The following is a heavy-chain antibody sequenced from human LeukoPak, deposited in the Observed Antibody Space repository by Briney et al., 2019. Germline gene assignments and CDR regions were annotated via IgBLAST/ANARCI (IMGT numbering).Heavy chain of an antibody. CDR3: ARALHGGSGSYYNWFDP. CDR1: GGSISSGSYY. D-gene: IGHD3-10*01. J-gene: IGHJ5*02. Sequence: SQTLSLTCTVSGGSISSGSYYWSWIRQPAGKGLEWIGRIYTSGSTNYNPSLKSRVTISVDTSKNQFSLKLSSVSAADTAVYYCARALHGGSGSYYNWFDPWGQGTLVTVSS. CDR2: IYTSGST. V-gene: IGHV4-61*02.